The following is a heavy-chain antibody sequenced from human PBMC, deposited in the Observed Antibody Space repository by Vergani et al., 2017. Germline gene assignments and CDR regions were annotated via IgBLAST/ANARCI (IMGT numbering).Heavy chain of an antibody. CDR1: GFSFSSHA. V-gene: IGHV3-30*18. CDR2: ISNDGSKK. Sequence: QVQLAESGGGRVQPGRSLRLSCAASGFSFSSHAIHWVRQAPGKGLEGVAVISNDGSKKYYADSVKGRFTISRDNSKNTLDLQMNSLRTQDTAVYYCAKAGSVTSGSLQYNFYMDFWGKGTTVIVS. J-gene: IGHJ6*03. CDR3: AKAGSVTSGSLQYNFYMDF. D-gene: IGHD3-10*01.